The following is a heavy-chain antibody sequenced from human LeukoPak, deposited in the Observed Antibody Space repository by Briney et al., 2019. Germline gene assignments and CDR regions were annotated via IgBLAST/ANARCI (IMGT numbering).Heavy chain of an antibody. V-gene: IGHV4-61*02. CDR1: GGSISSGSYY. J-gene: IGHJ4*02. D-gene: IGHD2-2*01. CDR2: IYTSGST. CDR3: ARGWASNGFDY. Sequence: SETLSLTCTVSGGSISSGSYYWSWIRQPAGKGLEWIGRIYTSGSTNYNPSLKSRVTISVDTSMNQFSLKLSSVTAADTAVYYCARGWASNGFDYWGQGTLVTVSS.